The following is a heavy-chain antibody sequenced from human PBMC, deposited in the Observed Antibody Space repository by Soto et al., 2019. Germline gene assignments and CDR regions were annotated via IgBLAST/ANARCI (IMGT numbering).Heavy chain of an antibody. D-gene: IGHD6-25*01. CDR2: VDVGGGST. V-gene: IGHV3-23*01. Sequence: EVQLLESGGGLVQPGGSLRLSCAASGFTFSTHAMIWVRQAPGKGLNWVSTVDVGGGSTYYTDSVKGRFTVSRDNSKNTVYLQLNTLRAEYTAIYFCARDSGPAGVGACDIWGQGTMVTVSS. J-gene: IGHJ3*02. CDR1: GFTFSTHA. CDR3: ARDSGPAGVGACDI.